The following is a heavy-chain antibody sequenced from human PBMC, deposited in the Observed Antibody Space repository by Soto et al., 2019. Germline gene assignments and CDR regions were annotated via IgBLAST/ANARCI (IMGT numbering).Heavy chain of an antibody. J-gene: IGHJ4*02. CDR1: GFTLSDHY. V-gene: IGHV3-72*01. CDR2: TRNKANSYTT. D-gene: IGHD3-10*01. CDR3: VRTSHYGSGTWNFDY. Sequence: PGGSLRLSCAASGFTLSDHYMDWVRQAPGKGLEWVGRTRNKANSYTTEYAASVKGRFIVSSDDSMNSLYLQMNSLKTEDTAMCYCVRTSHYGSGTWNFDYWGQGTLVTVSS.